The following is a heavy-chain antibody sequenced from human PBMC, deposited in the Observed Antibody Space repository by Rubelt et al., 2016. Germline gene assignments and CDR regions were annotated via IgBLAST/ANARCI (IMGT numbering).Heavy chain of an antibody. Sequence: QVQLQQWGAGLLKPSETLSLTCAVYGGSFSGYYWSWIRQPPGKGLEWIGEIYHSGITNYNPSLNSRVTISVYKSKNQVSLKLSAVTAAETAVYYCASSLHLIPWFDPWGQGTLVTVSS. CDR1: GGSFSGYY. J-gene: IGHJ5*02. CDR2: IYHSGIT. CDR3: ASSLHLIPWFDP. V-gene: IGHV4-34*01.